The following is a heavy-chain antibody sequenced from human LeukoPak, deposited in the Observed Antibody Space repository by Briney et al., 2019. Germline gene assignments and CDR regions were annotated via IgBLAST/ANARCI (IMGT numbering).Heavy chain of an antibody. CDR1: GGSISSYY. CDR2: IYYSGST. Sequence: SETLSLTCTVSGGSISSYYWSWLRQPPGKGLEWIGYIYYSGSTNYNPSLKSRVTISVDTSKNQFSLKLSSVTAADTAVYYCARRMYYDSSGPYYFDYWGQGTLVTVSS. J-gene: IGHJ4*02. D-gene: IGHD3-22*01. CDR3: ARRMYYDSSGPYYFDY. V-gene: IGHV4-59*08.